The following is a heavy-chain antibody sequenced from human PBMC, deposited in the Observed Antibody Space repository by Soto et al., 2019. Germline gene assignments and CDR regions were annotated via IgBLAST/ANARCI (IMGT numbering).Heavy chain of an antibody. Sequence: GGSLRLSCAASGFTFSSYGMHWVRQAPGKGLEWVAVISYDGSNKYYADSVKGRFTISRDNSKNTLYLQMNSLRAEDTAVYYCAKGDEMGRGSYSFYYYYYGMDVWGQGTTVTVSS. J-gene: IGHJ6*02. CDR1: GFTFSSYG. CDR2: ISYDGSNK. V-gene: IGHV3-30*18. CDR3: AKGDEMGRGSYSFYYYYYGMDV. D-gene: IGHD1-26*01.